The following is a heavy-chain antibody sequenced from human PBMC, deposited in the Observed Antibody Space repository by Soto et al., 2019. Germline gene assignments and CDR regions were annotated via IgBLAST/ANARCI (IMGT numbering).Heavy chain of an antibody. CDR2: IYYSGST. CDR3: ARYCGGDCYHYYFDY. V-gene: IGHV4-59*01. Sequence: NPSETLSLTCTVSGGSISSYYWSWIRQPPGKGLEWIGYIYYSGSTNYNPSLKSRVTISVDTSKNQFSLKLSSVTAADTAVYYCARYCGGDCYHYYFDYWGQGTLVTVSS. CDR1: GGSISSYY. J-gene: IGHJ4*02. D-gene: IGHD2-21*02.